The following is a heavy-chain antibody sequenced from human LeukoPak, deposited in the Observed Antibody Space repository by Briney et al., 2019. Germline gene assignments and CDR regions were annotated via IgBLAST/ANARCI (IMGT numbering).Heavy chain of an antibody. Sequence: GGSLRLSCAASGFTFSSYWMSWVRQAPGKGLEWVANIKQDGSEKYYVDSVKGRFTISRDNAKNSLYLQMNSLRAEDTAVYYCASRNWNYPTRFDYWGQGTLVTVSS. V-gene: IGHV3-7*03. D-gene: IGHD1-7*01. CDR1: GFTFSSYW. CDR3: ASRNWNYPTRFDY. J-gene: IGHJ4*02. CDR2: IKQDGSEK.